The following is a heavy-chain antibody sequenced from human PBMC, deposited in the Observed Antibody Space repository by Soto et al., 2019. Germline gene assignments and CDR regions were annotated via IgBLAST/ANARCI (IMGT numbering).Heavy chain of an antibody. D-gene: IGHD4-17*01. CDR3: AHKGYGDYPLDY. Sequence: QITLKESGPTLVKPTQTLTLTCTFSGFSLSTSGVGVGWIRQPPGKALEWLAVIYWDDYKHSSPSLKRTLTITKDTSKNPVVLTMTNMDPVDTATYYCAHKGYGDYPLDYWGQGTLITVSS. J-gene: IGHJ4*02. CDR2: IYWDDYK. V-gene: IGHV2-5*02. CDR1: GFSLSTSGVG.